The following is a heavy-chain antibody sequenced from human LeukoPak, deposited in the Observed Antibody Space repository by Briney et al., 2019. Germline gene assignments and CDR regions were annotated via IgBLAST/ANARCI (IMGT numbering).Heavy chain of an antibody. CDR1: GYTFTNYA. Sequence: ASVKVSCKASGYTFTNYAMNWVRQAPGQGLEWMGRINPNSGGTNYAQKFQGRVTMTRDTSISTAYMELSRLRSDDTAVYYCARDLERRNDAFDIWGQGTMVTVSS. J-gene: IGHJ3*02. D-gene: IGHD1-1*01. CDR3: ARDLERRNDAFDI. V-gene: IGHV1-2*06. CDR2: INPNSGGT.